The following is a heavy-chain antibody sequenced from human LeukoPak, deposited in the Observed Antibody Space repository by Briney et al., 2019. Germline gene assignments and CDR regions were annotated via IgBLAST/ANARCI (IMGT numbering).Heavy chain of an antibody. CDR3: ARTRYCSSTSCKKEIDY. J-gene: IGHJ4*02. CDR2: NSYDGSNK. Sequence: PGRSLRLSCAASGFTFSSYGMHWVRQAPGKGLEWVAVNSYDGSNKYYTASVKGRFTISRDNSMHTLYLQMNTLRAEDTAVYYCARTRYCSSTSCKKEIDYWGQGTLVSVSS. CDR1: GFTFSSYG. V-gene: IGHV3-30*03. D-gene: IGHD2-2*01.